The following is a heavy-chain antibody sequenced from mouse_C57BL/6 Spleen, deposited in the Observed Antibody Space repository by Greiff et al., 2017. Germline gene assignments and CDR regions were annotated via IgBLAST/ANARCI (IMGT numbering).Heavy chain of an antibody. V-gene: IGHV1-18*01. J-gene: IGHJ4*01. CDR1: GYTFTDYN. Sequence: VQLKQSGPELVKPGASVKIPCKASGYTFTDYNMDWVQQSHGKSLEWIGDINPNNGGTIYNQKFKGKATLTVDKSSSTAYMELRSLTSEDTAVYYCARNYGSSYAMDYWGQGTSGTGSS. D-gene: IGHD1-1*01. CDR2: INPNNGGT. CDR3: ARNYGSSYAMDY.